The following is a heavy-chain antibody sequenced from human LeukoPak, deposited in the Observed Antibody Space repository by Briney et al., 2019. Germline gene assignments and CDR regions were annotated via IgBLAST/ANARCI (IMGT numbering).Heavy chain of an antibody. CDR2: INPSGGST. CDR3: ARGRSMVRGGYYFDY. V-gene: IGHV1-46*01. CDR1: GYTFTSYY. Sequence: ASVKVSCKASGYTFTSYYMHWVRQAPGQGLEWMGIINPSGGSTNYAQKFQGRVTMTRDTSTSTVYMELSSLRSEDTAVYYCARGRSMVRGGYYFDYWGQGTLVTVSS. D-gene: IGHD3-10*01. J-gene: IGHJ4*02.